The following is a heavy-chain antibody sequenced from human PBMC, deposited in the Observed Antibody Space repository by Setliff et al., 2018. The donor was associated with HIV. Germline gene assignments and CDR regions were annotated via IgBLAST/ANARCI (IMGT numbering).Heavy chain of an antibody. CDR2: IYHTGIT. V-gene: IGHV4-30-4*08. CDR3: ARAGCSSTSCYSLGYYYMDV. D-gene: IGHD2-2*01. Sequence: SETLSLTCTVSGGSISSGDYYWSWIRQPPGKGLEWIGYIYHTGITYYNPSLKSRPTLSVDTSKNQFSLRLNSVTAADTAVYYCARAGCSSTSCYSLGYYYMDVWGKGTTVTVSS. CDR1: GGSISSGDYY. J-gene: IGHJ6*03.